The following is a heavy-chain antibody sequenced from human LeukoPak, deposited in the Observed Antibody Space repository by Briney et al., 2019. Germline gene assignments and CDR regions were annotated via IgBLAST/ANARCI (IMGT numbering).Heavy chain of an antibody. CDR1: GGTFSSHA. CDR3: ATPVRSSYYQLSYYYGMDV. V-gene: IGHV1-69*13. J-gene: IGHJ6*02. D-gene: IGHD3-3*01. CDR2: IIPIFGTA. Sequence: SVKVSCKASGGTFSSHAISWVRQAPGQGLEWMGGIIPIFGTANYAQKFQGRVTITADESTSTAYMELSSLRSEDTAVYYCATPVRSSYYQLSYYYGMDVWGQGTTVTVSS.